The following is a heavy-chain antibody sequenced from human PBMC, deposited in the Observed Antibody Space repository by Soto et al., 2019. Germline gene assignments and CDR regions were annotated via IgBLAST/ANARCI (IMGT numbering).Heavy chain of an antibody. CDR1: GGSISSGDYY. D-gene: IGHD5-12*01. Sequence: QVQLQESGPGLVKPSQTLSLTCTVSGGSISSGDYYWSWIRQPPGKGLEWIGYIYYSGSTYYNPSRKSRVTISVDTSKNHFSLKLSSVTAADTAVYYCARDRRDGYNFDYWGKGTLVTVSS. CDR2: IYYSGST. J-gene: IGHJ4*02. V-gene: IGHV4-30-4*01. CDR3: ARDRRDGYNFDY.